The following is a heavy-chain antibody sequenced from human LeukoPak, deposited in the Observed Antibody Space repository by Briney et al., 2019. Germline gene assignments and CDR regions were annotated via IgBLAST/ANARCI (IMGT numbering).Heavy chain of an antibody. CDR2: ISWDGGST. CDR1: GFTFDDYT. Sequence: GGSLRLSCAASGFTFDDYTMHWVRQAPGKGLEWVSLISWDGGSTYYADSVKGRFTISRDNSKNSLYLQMNSLRTEDTALYYCAKDMSRYCTNGVCYTGIDYWGQGTLVTVSS. J-gene: IGHJ4*02. CDR3: AKDMSRYCTNGVCYTGIDY. V-gene: IGHV3-43*01. D-gene: IGHD2-8*01.